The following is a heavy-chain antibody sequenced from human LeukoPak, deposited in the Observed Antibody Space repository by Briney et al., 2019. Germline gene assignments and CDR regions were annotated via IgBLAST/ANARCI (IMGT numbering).Heavy chain of an antibody. CDR1: GGTXSSYA. Sequence: SVKVSCKASGGTXSSYAISWVRQAPGQGLEWMGRIIPILGIANYAQKFQGRVTITADKSTSTAYMELRSLRSEDTAVYYCTYGSGSYYVFDYWGQGTLVTVSS. D-gene: IGHD3-10*01. CDR2: IIPILGIA. CDR3: TYGSGSYYVFDY. J-gene: IGHJ4*02. V-gene: IGHV1-69*04.